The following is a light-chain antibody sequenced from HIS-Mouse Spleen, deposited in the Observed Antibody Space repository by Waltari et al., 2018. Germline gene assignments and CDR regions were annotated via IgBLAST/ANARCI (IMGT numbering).Light chain of an antibody. CDR2: KVS. J-gene: IGKJ1*01. CDR3: MQGTHWPPS. CDR1: QSLVYSDGNTY. Sequence: DVVMTQSPLSLPVTLGQPASIPCRSSQSLVYSDGNTYLTWFQQRPGQSPRRLIHKVSNRDSGVPDRFSGSGSGTDFTLKISRVEAEDVGVYYCMQGTHWPPSFGQGTKVEIK. V-gene: IGKV2-30*01.